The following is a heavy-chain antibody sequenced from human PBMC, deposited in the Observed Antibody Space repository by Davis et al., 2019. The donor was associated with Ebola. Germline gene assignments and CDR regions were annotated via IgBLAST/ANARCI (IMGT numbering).Heavy chain of an antibody. D-gene: IGHD6-19*01. CDR3: TTQWLVPFARDY. CDR2: IRSKVNSYAT. CDR1: GFTFSGSA. J-gene: IGHJ4*02. V-gene: IGHV3-73*01. Sequence: GESLKISCAASGFTFSGSAMHWVRQASGKGLEWVGRIRSKVNSYATAYAASVKGRFTISRDDSKNTAYLQMNSLKTEDTAVYYCTTQWLVPFARDYWGQGTLVTVSS.